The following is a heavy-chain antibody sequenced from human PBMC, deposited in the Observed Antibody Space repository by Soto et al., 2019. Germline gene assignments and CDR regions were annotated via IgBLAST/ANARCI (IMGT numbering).Heavy chain of an antibody. CDR1: GYTFTTFG. J-gene: IGHJ5*02. CDR2: ISAYNGYT. Sequence: ASVKVSCTASGYTFTTFGISWVRQAPGQGLEWMGWISAYNGYTNYAQKFQGRVTMTRNTSISTAYMELSSLRSEDTAVYYCARGLYSYGYVPWGQGTLVTVSS. CDR3: ARGLYSYGYVP. D-gene: IGHD5-18*01. V-gene: IGHV1-18*01.